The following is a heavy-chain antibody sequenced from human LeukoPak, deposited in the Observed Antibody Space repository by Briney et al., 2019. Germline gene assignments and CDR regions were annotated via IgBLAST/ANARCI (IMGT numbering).Heavy chain of an antibody. J-gene: IGHJ4*02. Sequence: GGSLRLSCAASGFTFSSHALSWVRQAPGKGLEWVSSLSGSGYNTYYADSVKGRFTISRDNSKSTVYLQMNSLRAEDTAVYYCAKDPYGTRYFDYWGQGTLVTISS. CDR1: GFTFSSHA. CDR2: LSGSGYNT. CDR3: AKDPYGTRYFDY. D-gene: IGHD2-2*01. V-gene: IGHV3-23*01.